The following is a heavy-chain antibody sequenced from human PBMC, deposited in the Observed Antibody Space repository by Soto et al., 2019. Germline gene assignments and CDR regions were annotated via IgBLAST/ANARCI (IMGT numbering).Heavy chain of an antibody. Sequence: QGQLVQSGAEVKKPGGSVKVSCKASGYTFTSYGISWVRQAPGQGLEWMGWISAKKGNTKYAQKFQGRVTMTTDTSTSTAYMELRSLRSDDSAVYYCAREILSPDFYFHGMDVWGQRTTVTVSS. CDR1: GYTFTSYG. CDR2: ISAKKGNT. CDR3: AREILSPDFYFHGMDV. J-gene: IGHJ6*02. D-gene: IGHD2-15*01. V-gene: IGHV1-18*04.